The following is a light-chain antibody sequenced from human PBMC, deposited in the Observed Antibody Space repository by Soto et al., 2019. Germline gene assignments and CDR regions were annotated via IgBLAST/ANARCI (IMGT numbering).Light chain of an antibody. CDR3: QHYTGHLWT. V-gene: IGKV1-5*01. CDR2: DAS. J-gene: IGKJ1*01. CDR1: QTIYSW. Sequence: DIQMTQFPSTLPAAVGDRVTITCRASQTIYSWLAWYQQKPGEAPKLLIYDASTLQTGVPSRFTGSRSGTEFTLTISRLQPDDFATYYCQHYTGHLWTFGQGTKVDIK.